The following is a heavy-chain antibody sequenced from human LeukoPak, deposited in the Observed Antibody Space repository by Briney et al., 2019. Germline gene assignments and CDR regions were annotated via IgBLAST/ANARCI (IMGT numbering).Heavy chain of an antibody. CDR1: GYTFTSYG. V-gene: IGHV1-2*02. CDR2: INPNSGVT. CDR3: ARAHMTTVTLGDY. Sequence: ASVKVSCKASGYTFTSYGISWVRQAPGQGLEWMGWINPNSGVTNYAQKFQGRVTLTRDTPINTAYMEVSRLTFDDTAVYYCARAHMTTVTLGDYWGQGTLVTVAS. D-gene: IGHD4-11*01. J-gene: IGHJ4*02.